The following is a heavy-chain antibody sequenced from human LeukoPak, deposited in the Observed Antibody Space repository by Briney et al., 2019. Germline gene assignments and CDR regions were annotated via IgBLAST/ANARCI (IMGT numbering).Heavy chain of an antibody. V-gene: IGHV4-39*07. CDR2: IYYSVST. CDR1: GFTYSNYG. CDR3: ARVPTVTFFDH. D-gene: IGHD4-17*01. Sequence: GTLRLSCAASGFTYSNYGMTWVRQTPGKGLEWIGSIYYSVSTYDNPSLKSRVTISVDTSKNQFSLKLSSVTAADTAVYYCARVPTVTFFDHWGQGTLVTVSS. J-gene: IGHJ4*02.